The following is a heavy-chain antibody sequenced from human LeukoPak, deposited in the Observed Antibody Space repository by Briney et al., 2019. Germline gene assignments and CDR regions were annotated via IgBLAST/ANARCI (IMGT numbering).Heavy chain of an antibody. Sequence: PGGSLTLSCVASGFTFSSYDMHWLRQAPGKGLEWVAYIRYGGSNKNYADSVKGRFTISRDNSKNPLYLQMNSLRAEDTAVYYCARGGSYLSAFDIWGQGTMVTVSS. V-gene: IGHV3-30*02. CDR1: GFTFSSYD. J-gene: IGHJ3*02. D-gene: IGHD1-26*01. CDR3: ARGGSYLSAFDI. CDR2: IRYGGSNK.